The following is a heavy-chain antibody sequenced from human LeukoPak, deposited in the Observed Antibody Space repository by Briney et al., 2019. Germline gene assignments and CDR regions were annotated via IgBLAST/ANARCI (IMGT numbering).Heavy chain of an antibody. D-gene: IGHD1-26*01. J-gene: IGHJ4*02. CDR2: ISNSGRT. CDR1: GGAINSGGYS. CDR3: ARGGEIIVGATHFDH. Sequence: SETLSLTCAVSGGAINSGGYSWSWIRQAPVKGLEWVGDISNSGRTYYNPSLKSRVTMSVDRSKNQFSLNLSSVTAADTAVYYCARGGEIIVGATHFDHWGQGTLVTVSS. V-gene: IGHV4-30-2*01.